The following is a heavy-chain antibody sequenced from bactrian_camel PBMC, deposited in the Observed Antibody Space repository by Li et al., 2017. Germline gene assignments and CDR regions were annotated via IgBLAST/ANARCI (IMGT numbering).Heavy chain of an antibody. V-gene: IGHV3S1*01. CDR1: GFASGSYC. Sequence: QLVESGGGPVQAGGSLRLSCAASGFASGSYCMGWFRQSPGKEREGVAVIDHDGTTPHHADSVKGGFTISKDAAKDTLDLRMTSLKPEDSGMYYCAVDGPVAFRSDYPSDFRGWGQRTQVTVS. J-gene: IGHJ6*01. CDR3: AVDGPVAFRSDYPSDFRG. D-gene: IGHD2*01. CDR2: IDHDGTTP.